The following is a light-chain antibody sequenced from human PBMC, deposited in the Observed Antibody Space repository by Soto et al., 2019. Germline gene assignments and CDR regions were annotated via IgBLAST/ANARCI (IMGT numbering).Light chain of an antibody. CDR1: QSVFTS. CDR2: DTS. J-gene: IGKJ4*01. V-gene: IGKV3-11*01. CDR3: QQRNSWPLT. Sequence: EIVLTQSPATLSVSPGERSTLPFRASQSVFTSLAWFQQKPGQAPKLLISDTSNRATGIPARFSGSGSGTDFTLTISRLEPEDFAVYYCQQRNSWPLTFGGGTKV.